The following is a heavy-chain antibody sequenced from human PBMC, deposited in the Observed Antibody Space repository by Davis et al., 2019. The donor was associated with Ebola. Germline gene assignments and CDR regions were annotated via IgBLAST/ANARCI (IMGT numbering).Heavy chain of an antibody. CDR3: ARDAGWLSSL. V-gene: IGHV3-23*01. CDR1: GFTFSVYA. CDR2: LSGDGRST. Sequence: GGSLRLSCEASGFTFSVYAMSWVRQAPGKGLEWVSTLSGDGRSTYYANSVKGRLTISRDNSKNTLRLQMDSLRAEDTAVYYCARDAGWLSSLWGQGTLVTVSS. J-gene: IGHJ4*02. D-gene: IGHD3-16*02.